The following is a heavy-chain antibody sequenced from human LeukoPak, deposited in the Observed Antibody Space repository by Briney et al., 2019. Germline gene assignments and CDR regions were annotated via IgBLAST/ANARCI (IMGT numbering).Heavy chain of an antibody. CDR2: IWYDGNNK. Sequence: GGSLRLSCAASGFTFSSCGMHWVRQAPGKGLEWVAFIWYDGNNKYYADSVKGRFTISRDSSKNTLYLQMNSLRAEDTAVYYCANDPLQYGSGSYYFDYWGQGTLVTVSS. V-gene: IGHV3-30*02. CDR3: ANDPLQYGSGSYYFDY. CDR1: GFTFSSCG. J-gene: IGHJ4*02. D-gene: IGHD3-10*01.